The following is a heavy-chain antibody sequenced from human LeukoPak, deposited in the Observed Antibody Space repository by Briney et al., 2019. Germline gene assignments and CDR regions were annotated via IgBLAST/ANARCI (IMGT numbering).Heavy chain of an antibody. CDR2: IYYSGST. V-gene: IGHV4-31*03. CDR3: ARGRTEDGMDV. Sequence: SETLSLTCTVSGGSISSGDYYWSWIRQHPGKGLEWIGYIYYSGSTYYNPSLKSRVTISVDTSKNQFSLKLSSVTAADTAVYYCARGRTEDGMDVWGQGTTVTVSS. J-gene: IGHJ6*02. D-gene: IGHD1-1*01. CDR1: GGSISSGDYY.